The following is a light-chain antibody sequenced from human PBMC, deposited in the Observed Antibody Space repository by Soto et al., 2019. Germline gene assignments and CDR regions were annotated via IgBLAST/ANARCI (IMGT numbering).Light chain of an antibody. CDR2: EVT. Sequence: QSVLTQPPSASGSPGQSVTISCTGTSSDVGGYNYVSCYQHQPGKVPKLMIYEVTKRPSGVPDCFSGSKSGNTASLTVSGLQAEDEADYYCSSYAGSNILVFGGGTKLTVL. J-gene: IGLJ3*02. CDR1: SSDVGGYNY. V-gene: IGLV2-8*01. CDR3: SSYAGSNILV.